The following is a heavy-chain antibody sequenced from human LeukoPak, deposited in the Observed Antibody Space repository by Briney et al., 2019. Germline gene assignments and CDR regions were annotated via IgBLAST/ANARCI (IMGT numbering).Heavy chain of an antibody. Sequence: SETLSLTCTVSGGSISSYYWSWIRQPPGKGLEWLGYIYYSGSTNYNPSLKSRVTISVDTSKNQFSLKLSSVTAADTAVYYCASFSIAAAVYFDYWGQGTLVTVSS. CDR2: IYYSGST. D-gene: IGHD6-13*01. CDR1: GGSISSYY. V-gene: IGHV4-59*01. CDR3: ASFSIAAAVYFDY. J-gene: IGHJ4*02.